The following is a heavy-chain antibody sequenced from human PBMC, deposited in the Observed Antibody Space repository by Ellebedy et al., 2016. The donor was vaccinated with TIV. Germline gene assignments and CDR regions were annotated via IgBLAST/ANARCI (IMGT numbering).Heavy chain of an antibody. CDR3: ARWFGELLYVRWFDP. V-gene: IGHV4-39*01. CDR2: IYYTGST. CDR1: GGSISRSSYY. Sequence: SETLSLTCTVSGGSISRSSYYWGWIRQPPQKGLEWIGSIYYTGSTFYNPSLKSRVTISVDTSKSQFSLRLTYVTAADTAVYYCARWFGELLYVRWFDPWGQGTLVTVSS. D-gene: IGHD3-10*01. J-gene: IGHJ5*02.